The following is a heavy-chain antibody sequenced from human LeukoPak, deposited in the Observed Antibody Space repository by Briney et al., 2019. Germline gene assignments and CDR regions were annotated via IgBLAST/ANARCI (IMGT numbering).Heavy chain of an antibody. CDR3: ARDGGYSYGYGPTHFDY. CDR1: GFTFSSYE. V-gene: IGHV3-48*03. Sequence: GGSLRLSYAASGFTFSSYEMNWVRQAPGKGLEWVSYMSSSGSTIYYADSVKGRFTISRDNAKNSLYLQMNSLRAEDTAVYYCARDGGYSYGYGPTHFDYWGQGTLVTVSS. CDR2: MSSSGSTI. D-gene: IGHD5-18*01. J-gene: IGHJ4*02.